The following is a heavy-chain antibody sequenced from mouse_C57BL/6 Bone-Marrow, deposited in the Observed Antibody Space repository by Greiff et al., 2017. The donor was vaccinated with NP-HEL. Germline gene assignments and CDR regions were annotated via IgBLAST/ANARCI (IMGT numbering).Heavy chain of an antibody. Sequence: QVQLQESGAELVKPGASVKMSCKASGYTFTNYPMDWMKQSPGKCLEWIGYFNPYNDDTKYNDKFKGKATLTVDKSSSTVYLELSSLTSDDSAVFYCERRSNFHYALDYGGQGTSITVTA. CDR1: GYTFTNYP. CDR3: ERRSNFHYALDY. J-gene: IGHJ4*01. D-gene: IGHD1-1*01. V-gene: IGHV1-47*01. CDR2: FNPYNDDT.